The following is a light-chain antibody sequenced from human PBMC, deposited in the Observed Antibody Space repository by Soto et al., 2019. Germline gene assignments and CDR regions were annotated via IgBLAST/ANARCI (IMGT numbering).Light chain of an antibody. CDR3: QQSYSTPPT. V-gene: IGKV1-39*01. J-gene: IGKJ1*01. CDR1: QSISSY. Sequence: DIQMTQSRSNLSASVGDRLTITCRASQSISSYLNWYQQKPGKAPKLMIYAASSLQSGVPSRFSGSGSGTDFTLTISSLQPEDVATYYCQQSYSTPPTFGQGTKVDI. CDR2: AAS.